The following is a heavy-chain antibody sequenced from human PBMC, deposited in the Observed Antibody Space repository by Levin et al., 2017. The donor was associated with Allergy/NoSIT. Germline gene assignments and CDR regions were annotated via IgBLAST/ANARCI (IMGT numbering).Heavy chain of an antibody. CDR2: ISYDGSNK. V-gene: IGHV3-30*18. D-gene: IGHD5-18*01. CDR1: GFTFSSYG. CDR3: AKGGHVFSRIQLWFQSGFPGLDY. Sequence: GESLKISCAASGFTFSSYGMHWVRQAPGKGLEWVAVISYDGSNKYYADSVKGRFTISRDNSKNTLYLQMNSLRAEDTAVYYCAKGGHVFSRIQLWFQSGFPGLDYWGQGTLVTVSS. J-gene: IGHJ4*02.